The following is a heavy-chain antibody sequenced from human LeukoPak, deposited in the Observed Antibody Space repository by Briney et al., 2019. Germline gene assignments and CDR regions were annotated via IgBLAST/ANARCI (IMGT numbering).Heavy chain of an antibody. D-gene: IGHD2-2*01. V-gene: IGHV3-30*02. CDR2: IRYDGSNK. Sequence: PGGSLRLSCAASGFTFSSYGMHWVRQAPGKGLEWVAFIRYDGSNKYYADSVKGRFTISRDNSKNTLYLQMNSLRAEDTAVYYCAKRYRSSTSCLYYYYMDVWGKGTTVTVSS. CDR1: GFTFSSYG. CDR3: AKRYRSSTSCLYYYYMDV. J-gene: IGHJ6*03.